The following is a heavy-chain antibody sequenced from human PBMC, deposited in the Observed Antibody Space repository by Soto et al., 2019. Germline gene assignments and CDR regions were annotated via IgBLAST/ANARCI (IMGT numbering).Heavy chain of an antibody. V-gene: IGHV4-59*01. CDR1: GGSITNYY. D-gene: IGHD2-2*01. J-gene: IGHJ5*02. CDR2: IYYSGGT. Sequence: SETLSLTCTVSGGSITNYYWSWIRQPPGKGLEWIGYIYYSGGTNYNPSLKSRITISVDTSKDQFSLKLSSVTAADTAVYYCARVGCISTNCYFSSDGRGWFDPWGPGTLVTVSS. CDR3: ARVGCISTNCYFSSDGRGWFDP.